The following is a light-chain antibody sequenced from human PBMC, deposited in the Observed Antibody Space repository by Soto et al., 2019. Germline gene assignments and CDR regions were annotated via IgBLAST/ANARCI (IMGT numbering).Light chain of an antibody. CDR1: SSDVGGYNY. J-gene: IGLJ2*01. V-gene: IGLV2-11*01. CDR3: CSYAGSYTVV. CDR2: DVS. Sequence: QSALTQPRSVSGSPGQSGTISCTGTSSDVGGYNYVSWYQQHPGKAPKLMIYDVSKRPSGVPDRFSGSKSGNTASLTISGLQAEDEAAYYCCSYAGSYTVVFGGGTQLTVL.